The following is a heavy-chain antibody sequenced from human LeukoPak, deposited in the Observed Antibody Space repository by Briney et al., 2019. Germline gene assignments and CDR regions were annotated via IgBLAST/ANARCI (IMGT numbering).Heavy chain of an antibody. J-gene: IGHJ3*02. CDR2: IIPIFGTA. D-gene: IGHD6-13*01. V-gene: IGHV1-69*05. Sequence: SVKVSCKASGGTFSSYAISWVRQAPGQGLEWMGRIIPIFGTANYAQKFQGRVTITTDESTSTAYMELSSLRSEDTAVYYCARAGGVSSWYHAFDIWGQGTMVTVSS. CDR1: GGTFSSYA. CDR3: ARAGGVSSWYHAFDI.